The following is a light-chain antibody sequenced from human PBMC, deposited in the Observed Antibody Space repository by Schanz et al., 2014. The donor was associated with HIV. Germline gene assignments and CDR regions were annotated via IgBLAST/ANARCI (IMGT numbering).Light chain of an antibody. J-gene: IGLJ1*01. CDR2: DVT. CDR1: SSDVGADNS. Sequence: QSALTQPASVSGSPGQSITISCTGTSSDVGADNSVSWYQQHPGRAPRLLVYDVTYRPSGVSNRFSGSKSGNTASLTISGPQPEDEADYYCNSYSHSNTYVFGSGTKLTVL. CDR3: NSYSHSNTYV. V-gene: IGLV2-14*03.